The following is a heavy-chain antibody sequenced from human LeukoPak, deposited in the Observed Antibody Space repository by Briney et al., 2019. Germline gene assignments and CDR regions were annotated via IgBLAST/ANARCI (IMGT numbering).Heavy chain of an antibody. CDR1: GGSISSYY. CDR2: IYYSGST. V-gene: IGHV4-59*08. CDR3: ARRRGSGNYFDY. D-gene: IGHD1-26*01. J-gene: IGHJ4*02. Sequence: SETLSLTCTVSGGSISSYYWSWIRQPPGKGLEWIGYIYYSGSTNYNPSLKSRVTISVDTSKNQFSLKLSSVTAADTAVYYCARRRGSGNYFDYWGQGTLVTVSS.